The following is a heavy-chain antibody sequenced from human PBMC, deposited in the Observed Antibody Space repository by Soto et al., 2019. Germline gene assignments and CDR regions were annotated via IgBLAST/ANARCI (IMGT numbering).Heavy chain of an antibody. CDR3: ARESFATYYYYGMDV. CDR1: GYTFTNFY. D-gene: IGHD2-21*01. V-gene: IGHV1-46*01. Sequence: QVQLVQSGAEVKNPGASVTVSCKTSGYTFTNFYMQWVRQAPGQGLEWMGIINPSGGSTSYAQKLQGRVTMTRDTSTSTFYMELRSLSSEDTAVYYCARESFATYYYYGMDVWGQGTTVTVSS. CDR2: INPSGGST. J-gene: IGHJ6*02.